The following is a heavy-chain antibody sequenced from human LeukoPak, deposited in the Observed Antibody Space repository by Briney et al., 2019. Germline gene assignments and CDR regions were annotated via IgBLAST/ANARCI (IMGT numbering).Heavy chain of an antibody. CDR3: ASNYWSYYYNAMDV. Sequence: PSETLSLTCTVCGGTISSRNYYWSWIRQPPGKGLEWIGFIHYSGDTYYKPSLKSRLTISLDTSKNLFSLNVNSVTAADTAVYFCASNYWSYYYNAMDVWGQGTTVTVSS. CDR2: IHYSGDT. CDR1: GGTISSRNYY. J-gene: IGHJ6*02. D-gene: IGHD2-8*02. V-gene: IGHV4-30-4*01.